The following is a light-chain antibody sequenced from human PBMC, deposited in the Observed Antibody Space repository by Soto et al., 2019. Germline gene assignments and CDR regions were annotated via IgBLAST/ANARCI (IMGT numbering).Light chain of an antibody. Sequence: QSALTQPASVSGSPGQSITISCTGTSNDIGNYNLVSWYQQHPGKAPRVIIYDVTKRPSGISNRFSGSKSGNTASLTISGLQAEDEADYYCYSFAGFDAFYVFGPGTKLTVL. CDR1: SNDIGNYNL. V-gene: IGLV2-23*02. CDR2: DVT. J-gene: IGLJ1*01. CDR3: YSFAGFDAFYV.